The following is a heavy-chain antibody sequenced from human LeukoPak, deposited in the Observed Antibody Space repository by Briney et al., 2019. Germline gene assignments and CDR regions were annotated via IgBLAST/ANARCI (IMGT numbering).Heavy chain of an antibody. D-gene: IGHD6-19*01. CDR3: ARGSIAVAGYFDY. CDR2: IYHSGST. Sequence: PSETLSLTCAVSGGSISSSNWWSWVRQPPGKGLEWIGEIYHSGSTNYNPSLKSRVTISVDKSKNQFSLKLSSVTAADTAVYYCARGSIAVAGYFDYWGQGTLVTVSS. CDR1: GGSISSSNW. J-gene: IGHJ4*02. V-gene: IGHV4-4*02.